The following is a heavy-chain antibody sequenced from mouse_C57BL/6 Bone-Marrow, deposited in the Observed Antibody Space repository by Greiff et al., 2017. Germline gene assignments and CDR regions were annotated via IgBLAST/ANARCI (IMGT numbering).Heavy chain of an antibody. D-gene: IGHD1-1*01. Sequence: QVQLQQPGAELVRPGTSVKLSCKASGYTFTSYWMHWVKQRPGQGLEWIGVIDPSDSYTNYNQKFKGKATLTVDTSSSTAYMQLSSLTSEDSAVYYCARDYGSSPTWFAYWGQGTLVTVSA. CDR2: IDPSDSYT. V-gene: IGHV1-59*01. CDR1: GYTFTSYW. CDR3: ARDYGSSPTWFAY. J-gene: IGHJ3*01.